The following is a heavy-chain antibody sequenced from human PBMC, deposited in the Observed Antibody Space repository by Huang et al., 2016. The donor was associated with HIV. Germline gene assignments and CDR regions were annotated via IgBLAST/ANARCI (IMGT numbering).Heavy chain of an antibody. CDR3: ARGFNYYASDNLGVYYFDS. J-gene: IGHJ4*02. CDR2: MYHNGKI. CDR1: GGAFRGSS. V-gene: IGHV4-34*02. Sequence: QVQLKQWGAGLLKPSETLSLTCAVYGGAFRGSSWTWIRQFPEKGLEWIGDMYHNGKIIYNPSLSARVTSSTDTSKNHFSLPLTSVTAADTALYYCARGFNYYASDNLGVYYFDSWGLGTLVTVSP. D-gene: IGHD3-10*01.